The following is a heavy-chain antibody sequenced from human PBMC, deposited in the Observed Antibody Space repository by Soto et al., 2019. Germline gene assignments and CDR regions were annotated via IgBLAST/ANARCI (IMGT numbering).Heavy chain of an antibody. CDR2: TYYRSKWYN. CDR3: ARAGILTGYYNYYYYMDV. J-gene: IGHJ6*03. D-gene: IGHD3-9*01. CDR1: GDSVSSNSAA. V-gene: IGHV6-1*01. Sequence: SQTLSLPCAISGDSVSSNSAAWNWIRQSPSRGLEWLGRTYYRSKWYNDYAVSVKSRITINPDTSKNQFSLQLNSVTPEDTAVYYCARAGILTGYYNYYYYMDVWGKGTTVTVSS.